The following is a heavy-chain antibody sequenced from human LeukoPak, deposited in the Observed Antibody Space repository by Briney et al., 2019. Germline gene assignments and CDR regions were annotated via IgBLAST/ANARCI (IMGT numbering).Heavy chain of an antibody. D-gene: IGHD2-2*01. CDR3: AWMRSRSLGDY. Sequence: SETLSLTCTVSGGSISSSSYYWGWIRQPPGKGLEWIGSIYSGSTYYNPSLKSRVTISVDTSKNQFSLKLSSVTAADTAVYYCAWMRSRSLGDYWGQGTLVTVSS. J-gene: IGHJ4*02. V-gene: IGHV4-39*01. CDR2: IYSGST. CDR1: GGSISSSSYY.